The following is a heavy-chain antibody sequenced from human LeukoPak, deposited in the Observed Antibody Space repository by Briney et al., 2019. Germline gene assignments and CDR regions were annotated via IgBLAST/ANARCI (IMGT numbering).Heavy chain of an antibody. J-gene: IGHJ4*02. D-gene: IGHD6-19*01. CDR3: GRREELAIAGPIDV. Sequence: SETLSLTCTVSGVSISNSRDYWGWIRQPPGKGLEWIGSIFFSGTTYYNPSLKSRVTESVDTSKNHFSLELNSVTAADTGVYHCGRREELAIAGPIDVWGQGTLVTVSS. V-gene: IGHV4-39*01. CDR2: IFFSGTT. CDR1: GVSISNSRDY.